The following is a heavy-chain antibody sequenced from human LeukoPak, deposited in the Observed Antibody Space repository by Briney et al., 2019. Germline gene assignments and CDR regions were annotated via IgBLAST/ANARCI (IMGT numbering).Heavy chain of an antibody. CDR1: GFTFSDYY. CDR2: ISSSGSTI. Sequence: PGESLRLSCAASGFTFSDYYMSWIRQAPGKGLEWVSYISSSGSTIYYADSVKGRFTISRDNAKNSLYLQMNSLRAEDTAVYYCARDRYYYDSSGYYSFEYWGQGTLVTVSS. V-gene: IGHV3-11*01. D-gene: IGHD3-22*01. J-gene: IGHJ4*02. CDR3: ARDRYYYDSSGYYSFEY.